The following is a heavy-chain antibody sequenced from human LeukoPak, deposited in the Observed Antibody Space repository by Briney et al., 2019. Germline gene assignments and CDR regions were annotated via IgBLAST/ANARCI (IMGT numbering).Heavy chain of an antibody. CDR3: AKEPVDDTISTTENWFDP. Sequence: PGGSLRLSCAASGFTFTNYGMHWVRQAPGKGLEWVASIRYDGSNKYYADSVKGRFTISRDNSKNTLYLQMNSLRAEDTAVYYCAKEPVDDTISTTENWFDPWGQGTLVTVSS. V-gene: IGHV3-30*02. J-gene: IGHJ5*02. CDR1: GFTFTNYG. CDR2: IRYDGSNK. D-gene: IGHD4-17*01.